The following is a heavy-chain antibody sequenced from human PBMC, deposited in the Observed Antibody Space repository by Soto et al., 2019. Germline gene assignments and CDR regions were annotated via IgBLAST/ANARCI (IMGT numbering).Heavy chain of an antibody. J-gene: IGHJ5*02. CDR1: GXTFSNAC. CDR3: TKPYYDFWSGYLGGNWFDP. Sequence: GSLRLSCAASGXTFSNACMSWVRQAPGRGLELVGRIKTETHGGTADYAAPVKGRFTISREDSKNTVYLQMNSLKTEDTAVYYCTKPYYDFWSGYLGGNWFDPWGQGTLGTVSS. V-gene: IGHV3-15*01. CDR2: IKTETHGGTA. D-gene: IGHD3-3*01.